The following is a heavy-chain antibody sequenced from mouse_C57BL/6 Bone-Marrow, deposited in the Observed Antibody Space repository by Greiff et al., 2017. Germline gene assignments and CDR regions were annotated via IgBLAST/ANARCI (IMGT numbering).Heavy chain of an antibody. CDR3: ARSWGYSSFAY. V-gene: IGHV1-42*01. J-gene: IGHJ3*01. Sequence: VQLQQSGPELVKPGASVKISCKASGYSFTGYYMNWVKQSPEKSLEWIGDIYPGGGYTNYNEKFKGKATLTADKSSSTAYMQFSSLTSEDSAIYYCARSWGYSSFAYWGQGTLVTVSA. D-gene: IGHD2-3*01. CDR1: GYSFTGYY. CDR2: IYPGGGYT.